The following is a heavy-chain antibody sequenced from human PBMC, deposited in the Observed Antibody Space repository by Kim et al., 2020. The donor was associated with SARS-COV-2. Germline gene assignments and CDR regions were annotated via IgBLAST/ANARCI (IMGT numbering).Heavy chain of an antibody. J-gene: IGHJ4*02. CDR1: GFTFSSYA. CDR2: ISGSGGST. Sequence: GGSLRLSCAASGFTFSSYAMSWVRQAPGKGLEWVSAISGSGGSTYYADSVKGRFTISRDNSKNTLYLQMNSLRAEDTAVYYCAKWCSGGSCYSFIFDYWGQGTLVTVSS. V-gene: IGHV3-23*01. D-gene: IGHD2-15*01. CDR3: AKWCSGGSCYSFIFDY.